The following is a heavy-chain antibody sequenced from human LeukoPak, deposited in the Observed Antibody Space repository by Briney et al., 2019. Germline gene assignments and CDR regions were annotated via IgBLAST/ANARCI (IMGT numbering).Heavy chain of an antibody. Sequence: ASVKVSCKASGYTFTGYYMHWVRQAPGQGLEWMEWINPNSGGTNYAQKFQGRVTMTRDTSISTAYMELSRLRSDDTAVYYCARGLLWFGEPTPWGQGTLVTVSP. D-gene: IGHD3-10*01. CDR1: GYTFTGYY. J-gene: IGHJ5*02. CDR2: INPNSGGT. V-gene: IGHV1-2*02. CDR3: ARGLLWFGEPTP.